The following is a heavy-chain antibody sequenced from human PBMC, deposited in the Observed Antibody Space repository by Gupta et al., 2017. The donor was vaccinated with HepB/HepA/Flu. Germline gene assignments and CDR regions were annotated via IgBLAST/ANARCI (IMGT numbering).Heavy chain of an antibody. CDR1: GGSISSSSYY. CDR2: IYYSGST. CDR3: ARDYDCWRGYPSYYMDV. D-gene: IGHD3-3*01. Sequence: QLQLQESGPGLVKPSETLSLTCTVSGGSISSSSYYWGWIRQPPGKGLEWSGSIYYSGSTYSNQSLKSRVTISVDTSKNQFSLKLSSVNAADTAVYYCARDYDCWRGYPSYYMDVWGKGNKVTVSS. J-gene: IGHJ6*03. V-gene: IGHV4-39*02.